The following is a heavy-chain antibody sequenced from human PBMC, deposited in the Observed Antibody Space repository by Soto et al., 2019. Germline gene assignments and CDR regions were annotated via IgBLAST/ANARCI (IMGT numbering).Heavy chain of an antibody. D-gene: IGHD3-10*01. CDR3: ARAATGSYHSAY. CDR1: GYAFTSYG. V-gene: IGHV1-18*04. J-gene: IGHJ4*02. CDR2: IAPHSGRT. Sequence: GPEVKKRGASVRVSCMTSGYAFTSYGVNWVRQVPGQGLEWMGWIAPHSGRTTYLPKFQGRVTITADPSTNTAYMELTSLSSDDTGIYFCARAATGSYHSAYWGQGTVVTVSA.